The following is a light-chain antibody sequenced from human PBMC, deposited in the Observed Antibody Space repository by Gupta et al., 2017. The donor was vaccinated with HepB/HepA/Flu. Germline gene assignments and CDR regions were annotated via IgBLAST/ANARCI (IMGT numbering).Light chain of an antibody. V-gene: IGKV1-39*01. Sequence: DIQMTQSPSSLSASVGDRVTITCRASQSIGNHLNWYQQKPGKVPEFLMYAASTLQRGVPSRFSGSGSGTEFTLTISNLQPEDFATYYCQQSYSFPRSFGRGTNLEIK. CDR1: QSIGNH. CDR3: QQSYSFPRS. J-gene: IGKJ2*03. CDR2: AAS.